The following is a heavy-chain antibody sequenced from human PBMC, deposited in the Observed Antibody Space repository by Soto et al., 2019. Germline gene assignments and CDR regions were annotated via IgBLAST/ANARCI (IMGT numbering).Heavy chain of an antibody. CDR2: IKSKTDGGTT. CDR1: GFTFSNAW. Sequence: EVQLVESGGGLVKPGGSLRLSCAASGFTFSNAWMSWVRQAPGKGLEWVGRIKSKTDGGTTDYAAPVKGRFTISRDDSKNTLYLQMNSLKTEDTAVYYCQARQLPPDDYYMDVWGKGTTVTVSS. J-gene: IGHJ6*03. CDR3: QARQLPPDDYYMDV. V-gene: IGHV3-15*01. D-gene: IGHD2-2*01.